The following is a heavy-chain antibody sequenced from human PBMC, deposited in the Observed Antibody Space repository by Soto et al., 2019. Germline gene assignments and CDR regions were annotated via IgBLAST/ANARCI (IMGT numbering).Heavy chain of an antibody. D-gene: IGHD2-15*01. J-gene: IGHJ6*04. CDR1: GGSISNY. CDR3: ERQIAYLVVPDV. CDR2: TYFAGNT. Sequence: SETLSLTCSVSGGSISNYWGWIRQPPGKRLEWIGSTYFAGNTYYNPSLKSRVTISVDTSKSQFSLNLTSVTATDTAVYYCERQIAYLVVPDVWGKGTTVTVSS. V-gene: IGHV4-39*01.